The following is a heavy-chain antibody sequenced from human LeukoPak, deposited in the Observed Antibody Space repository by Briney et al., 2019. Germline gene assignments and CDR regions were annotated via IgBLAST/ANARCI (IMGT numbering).Heavy chain of an antibody. CDR2: MNPNSGNT. D-gene: IGHD3-22*01. Sequence: ASVKVSCKASGYTFTSYDINWVRQATGQGLEWMGWMNPNSGNTGYAQKFQGRVTMTRNTSISTAYMELSSLRSEDTAVYYCARGRYYYDSSGYYQYYFDYWGQGTLVTVSS. CDR3: ARGRYYYDSSGYYQYYFDY. CDR1: GYTFTSYD. V-gene: IGHV1-8*01. J-gene: IGHJ4*02.